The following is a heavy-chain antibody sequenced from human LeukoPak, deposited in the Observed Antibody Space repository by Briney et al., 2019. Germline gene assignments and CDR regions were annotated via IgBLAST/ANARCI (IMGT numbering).Heavy chain of an antibody. CDR2: ISSSSSYI. V-gene: IGHV3-21*01. D-gene: IGHD5-12*01. J-gene: IGHJ4*02. CDR1: GFTFSSYS. Sequence: GGSLRLSCAASGFTFSSYSMNWVRQAPGEGLEWVASISSSSSYIYYADSVKGRLTISRDNAKNSLYLQMNSLRAEDTAVYYCARGGRYFDYWGQGTLVTVSS. CDR3: ARGGRYFDY.